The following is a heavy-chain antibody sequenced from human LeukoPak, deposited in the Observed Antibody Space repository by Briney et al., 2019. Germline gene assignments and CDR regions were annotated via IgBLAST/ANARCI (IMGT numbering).Heavy chain of an antibody. CDR1: GFTFSSHA. V-gene: IGHV3-23*01. CDR2: ISGSGGST. CDR3: ANSQGGPRSYYYDYYGMDV. J-gene: IGHJ6*02. D-gene: IGHD3-16*01. Sequence: GGSLRLSCAASGFTFSSHAMSWVRQAPGKGLEWVSAISGSGGSTYYADSVKGRFTISRDNSKNTLYLQMNSLRAEDTAVYYCANSQGGPRSYYYDYYGMDVWGQGTTVTVSS.